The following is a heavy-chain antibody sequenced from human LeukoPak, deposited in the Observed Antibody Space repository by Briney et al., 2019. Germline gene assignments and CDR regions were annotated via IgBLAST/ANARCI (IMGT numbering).Heavy chain of an antibody. D-gene: IGHD3-16*01. CDR2: IYYSGST. Sequence: SETLSLTCTVSGGSISNNYWNWIRQLPGKGREWIGSIYYSGSTTYNPSLRSRVTISVDTSRTQFSRKLSAMTPANPAVYYCGRSFQRGSLDYWGQGTLVTVSS. CDR3: GRSFQRGSLDY. V-gene: IGHV4-59*08. J-gene: IGHJ4*02. CDR1: GGSISNNY.